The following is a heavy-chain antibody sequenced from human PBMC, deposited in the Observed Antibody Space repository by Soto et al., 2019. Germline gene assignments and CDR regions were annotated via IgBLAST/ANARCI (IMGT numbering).Heavy chain of an antibody. CDR1: GGSISSSSYY. J-gene: IGHJ4*02. Sequence: QLQLQESGPGLVKPSETLSLTCTVSGGSISSSSYYWGWIRQPPGKGLEWIGSIYYSGSTYYNPSLKSRVTISVDTSKNQFSLKLSSVTAADTAVYYCARHSPTVTICFFDYWGQGTLVTVSS. CDR3: ARHSPTVTICFFDY. V-gene: IGHV4-39*01. CDR2: IYYSGST. D-gene: IGHD4-17*01.